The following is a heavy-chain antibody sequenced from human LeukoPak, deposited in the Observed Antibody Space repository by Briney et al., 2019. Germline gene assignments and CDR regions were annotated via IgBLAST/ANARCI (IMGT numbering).Heavy chain of an antibody. CDR2: IWYDGSNK. CDR1: GFTFSSYG. D-gene: IGHD2-2*02. Sequence: GRSLRLSCAASGFTFSSYGMHWVRQAPGKGLEWVADIWYDGSNKYYTDSVKGRFTISRDNSKNTLYLQMNSLRAEDTAVYYCARDQLYCGGPTCYRTGDDSWGQGTLVTVSS. CDR3: ARDQLYCGGPTCYRTGDDS. V-gene: IGHV3-33*01. J-gene: IGHJ4*02.